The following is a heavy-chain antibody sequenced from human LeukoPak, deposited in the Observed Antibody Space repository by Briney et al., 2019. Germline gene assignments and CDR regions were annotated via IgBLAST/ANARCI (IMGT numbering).Heavy chain of an antibody. CDR1: GGSISSYY. J-gene: IGHJ4*02. V-gene: IGHV4-59*01. CDR3: ATQTGYYNPFDN. D-gene: IGHD3-9*01. CDR2: INYSGST. Sequence: SETLSLTCTVSGGSISSYYWSWIRQPPGKGLEWIGYINYSGSTNYNPSLKSRVTISVDTSKNQFSLKLSSVTAADTAVYYCATQTGYYNPFDNWGLGTLVTVSS.